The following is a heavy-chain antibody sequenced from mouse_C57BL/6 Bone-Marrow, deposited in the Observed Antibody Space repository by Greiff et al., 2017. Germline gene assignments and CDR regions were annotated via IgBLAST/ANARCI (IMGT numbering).Heavy chain of an antibody. CDR1: GYTFTSYW. D-gene: IGHD2-4*01. Sequence: QVQLKQSGAELVKPGASVKLSCKASGYTFTSYWMHWVKQRPGQGLEWIGMIHPNSGSTNYNEKFKSKATLTVDKSSSTAYMQLSSLTSEDSAVYYCARKGGDYDYDGGYYAMDYWGQGTSVTVSS. CDR3: ARKGGDYDYDGGYYAMDY. J-gene: IGHJ4*01. CDR2: IHPNSGST. V-gene: IGHV1-64*01.